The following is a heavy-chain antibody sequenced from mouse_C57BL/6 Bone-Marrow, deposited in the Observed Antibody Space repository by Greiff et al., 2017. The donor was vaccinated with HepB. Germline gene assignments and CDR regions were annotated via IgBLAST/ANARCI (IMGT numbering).Heavy chain of an antibody. D-gene: IGHD1-1*01. Sequence: QVQLQQSGAELARPGASVKLSCKASGYTFTSYGISWVKQRAGQGLEWIGEIYPRSGNTYYNEKFKGKATLTADKSSSTAYMELRSLTSEDFAVYFCARAYYYGSSGFDVWGTGTTVTVSS. J-gene: IGHJ1*03. V-gene: IGHV1-81*01. CDR1: GYTFTSYG. CDR2: IYPRSGNT. CDR3: ARAYYYGSSGFDV.